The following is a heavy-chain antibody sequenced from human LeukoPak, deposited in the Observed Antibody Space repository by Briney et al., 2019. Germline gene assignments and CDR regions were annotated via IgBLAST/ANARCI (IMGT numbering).Heavy chain of an antibody. Sequence: PGGSLRLSCAASGFTLSNYNMNWVRQAPGKGLEWVSSISGSSSYIYYADSVKGRFTISRDNAKNSLYLQMNSLGAEDTAVNYCARVDDYDSSGYYYNWGQGTLVTVSS. J-gene: IGHJ4*02. V-gene: IGHV3-21*01. CDR2: ISGSSSYI. D-gene: IGHD3-22*01. CDR1: GFTLSNYN. CDR3: ARVDDYDSSGYYYN.